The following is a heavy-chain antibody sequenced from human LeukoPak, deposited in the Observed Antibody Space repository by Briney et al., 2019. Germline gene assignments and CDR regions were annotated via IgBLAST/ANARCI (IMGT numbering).Heavy chain of an antibody. D-gene: IGHD1-26*01. CDR2: MYYSGST. CDR3: ATSSGSYYY. J-gene: IGHJ4*02. V-gene: IGHV4-39*01. CDR1: GGSISSSSYY. Sequence: SETLSPTCTVSGGSISSSSYYWGWIRQPPGKGLEWIGSMYYSGSTYYNPSLKSRVTIYVATSKNQFSLKLSSVTAADTAVYYCATSSGSYYYWGQGTLVTVSS.